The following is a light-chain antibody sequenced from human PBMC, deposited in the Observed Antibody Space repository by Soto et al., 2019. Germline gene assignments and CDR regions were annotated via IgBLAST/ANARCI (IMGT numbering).Light chain of an antibody. CDR3: HQYNNLPPIT. V-gene: IGKV3-15*01. CDR2: GAS. CDR1: QSVSSN. Sequence: EIVMTQSPATLSVSPGERATLSCRASQSVSSNLAWYQQKPGQAPRLLIYGASTRATGIPARFCGSGSGTEFTLTISSLQSEDFAVYFCHQYNNLPPITFGPVTRLEIK. J-gene: IGKJ5*01.